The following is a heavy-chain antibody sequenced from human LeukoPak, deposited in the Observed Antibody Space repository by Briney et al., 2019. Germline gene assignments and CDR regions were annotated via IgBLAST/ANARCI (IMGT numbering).Heavy chain of an antibody. V-gene: IGHV3-66*01. J-gene: IGHJ6*03. Sequence: GGSLRLSCAASGFTVSSNYMSWVRQAPGKGLEWVSVIYSGGSTYYADSVKGRFTISRDNSKNTLYLQMNNLRAEDTAVYYCAREGGTMVRGVSYYYMDVWGKGTTVTISS. CDR2: IYSGGST. CDR3: AREGGTMVRGVSYYYMDV. D-gene: IGHD3-10*01. CDR1: GFTVSSNY.